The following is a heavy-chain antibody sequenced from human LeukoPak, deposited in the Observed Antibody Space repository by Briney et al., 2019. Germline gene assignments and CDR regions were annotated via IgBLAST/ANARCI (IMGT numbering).Heavy chain of an antibody. J-gene: IGHJ4*02. V-gene: IGHV4-38-2*02. CDR3: ARASDY. CDR2: MYHSGST. Sequence: SETLSLTCTVSGYSISSGYYWGWIRQPPGKGLEWIACMYHSGSTYYNPSLKSRVTMSLDTSKNQFSLKLSSVTAADTAVYYCARASDYWGQGTLVTVSS. CDR1: GYSISSGYY.